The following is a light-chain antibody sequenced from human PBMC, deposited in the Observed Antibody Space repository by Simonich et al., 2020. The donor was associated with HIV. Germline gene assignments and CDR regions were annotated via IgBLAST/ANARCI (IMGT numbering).Light chain of an antibody. J-gene: IGLJ2*01. CDR1: ALPNQF. CDR3: QSADSSGTHRV. V-gene: IGLV3-25*03. Sequence: SYELTQPPSVSVSPGQTARISCPGEALPNQFAYWYQQKPGQGPVLVMVKDTERPSGIPGRFSGSSSGTAVTLTISGVQAEDEADYYCQSADSSGTHRVFGGGTKLTVL. CDR2: KDT.